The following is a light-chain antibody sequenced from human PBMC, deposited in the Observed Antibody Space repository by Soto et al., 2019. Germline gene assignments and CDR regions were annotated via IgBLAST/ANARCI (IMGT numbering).Light chain of an antibody. V-gene: IGLV2-14*01. CDR1: SSDVGGYNY. CDR2: EVS. J-gene: IGLJ3*02. CDR3: SSYTSSSNWV. Sequence: QSALTQPASVSGSPGQSITISCTGTSSDVGGYNYVSWYQQHPGKAPKLMIYEVSNRPSGVSNRFSGSKSGNTASLTISGLLAEDEADYYCSSYTSSSNWVFGGGIQLTVL.